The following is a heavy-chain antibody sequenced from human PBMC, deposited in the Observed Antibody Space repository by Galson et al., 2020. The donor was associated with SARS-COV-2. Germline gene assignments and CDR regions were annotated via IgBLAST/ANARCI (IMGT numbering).Heavy chain of an antibody. Sequence: GGSLRLSCAASGFTFSDYYMSWIRQAPGKGLEWVSYISSSGSTIYYADSVKGRFTISRDNAKNSLYLQMNSLRAEDTAVYYCAGAAMVYAIGWFDPWGQGTLVTVSS. CDR2: ISSSGSTI. CDR1: GFTFSDYY. CDR3: AGAAMVYAIGWFDP. J-gene: IGHJ5*02. V-gene: IGHV3-11*01. D-gene: IGHD2-8*01.